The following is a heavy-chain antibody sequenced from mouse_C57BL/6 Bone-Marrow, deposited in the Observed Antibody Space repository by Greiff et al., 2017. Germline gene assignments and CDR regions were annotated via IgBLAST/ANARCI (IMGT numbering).Heavy chain of an antibody. CDR2: IDPEDGET. CDR1: GFNIKDYY. CDR3: ASPFYDSLYYYAMDY. J-gene: IGHJ4*01. V-gene: IGHV14-2*01. Sequence: DVKLVESGAELVKPGASVKLSCTASGFNIKDYYMHWVKQRTEQGLEWIGRIDPEDGETKYAPKFQGKATITADTSSNTAYLQLSSLTSEDTAVYYCASPFYDSLYYYAMDYWGQGTSVTVSS. D-gene: IGHD2-4*01.